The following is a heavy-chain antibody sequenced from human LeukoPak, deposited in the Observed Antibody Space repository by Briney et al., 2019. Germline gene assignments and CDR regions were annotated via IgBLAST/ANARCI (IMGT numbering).Heavy chain of an antibody. CDR1: GGSISSSSYY. V-gene: IGHV4-39*01. J-gene: IGHJ6*02. Sequence: SETLSLTCTVSGGSISSSSYYWGWIRQPPGKGLEWVGSIYYSGSTYYNPSLKSRVTISVDTSKNQFSLKLSSVTAADTAVYYCASGIAAATYLYYYYGMDVWGQGTTVTVSS. CDR2: IYYSGST. CDR3: ASGIAAATYLYYYYGMDV. D-gene: IGHD6-13*01.